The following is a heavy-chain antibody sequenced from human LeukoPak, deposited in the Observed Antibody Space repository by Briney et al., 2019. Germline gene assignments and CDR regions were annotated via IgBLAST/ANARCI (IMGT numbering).Heavy chain of an antibody. CDR2: MNPNSGNT. Sequence: AASVKVSRKASGYTFTGYYMHWVRQAPGQGLEWMGWMNPNSGNTGYAQKFQGRVTMTRNTSISTAYMELSSLRSEDTAVYYCARGLYRGVAATPAYWGQGTLVTVSS. CDR1: GYTFTGYY. D-gene: IGHD2-15*01. V-gene: IGHV1-8*02. J-gene: IGHJ4*02. CDR3: ARGLYRGVAATPAY.